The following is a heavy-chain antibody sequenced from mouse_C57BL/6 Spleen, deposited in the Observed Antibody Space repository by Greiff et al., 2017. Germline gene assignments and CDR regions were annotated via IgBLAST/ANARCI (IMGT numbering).Heavy chain of an antibody. D-gene: IGHD1-1*01. Sequence: LVESGPELVKPGASVTISCKASGYAFSSSWMNWVKQRPGKGLEWIGRIYPGDGDTNYNGKFKGKATLTADKSSSTAYMQLSSLTSEDSAVYFCARDGSLYYAMDYWGQGTSVTVSS. J-gene: IGHJ4*01. CDR3: ARDGSLYYAMDY. CDR2: IYPGDGDT. CDR1: GYAFSSSW. V-gene: IGHV1-82*01.